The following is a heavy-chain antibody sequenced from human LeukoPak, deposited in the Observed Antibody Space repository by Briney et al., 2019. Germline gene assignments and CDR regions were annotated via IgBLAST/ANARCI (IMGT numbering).Heavy chain of an antibody. Sequence: GGSLRLSCAASGFTFSTYAMSWVRQAPEKGLEWVSAVSGSDGSTNYADSVKGRFTISRDNSKNTLYLQMSSLRAEDTAVYYCAKMSGSGYKYGQFYYFDYWGQGTLVTVSS. D-gene: IGHD5-18*01. V-gene: IGHV3-23*01. CDR3: AKMSGSGYKYGQFYYFDY. J-gene: IGHJ4*02. CDR2: VSGSDGST. CDR1: GFTFSTYA.